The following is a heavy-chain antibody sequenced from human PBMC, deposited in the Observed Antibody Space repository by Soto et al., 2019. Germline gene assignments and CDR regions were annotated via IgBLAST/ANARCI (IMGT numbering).Heavy chain of an antibody. D-gene: IGHD3-16*01. CDR2: IDPSDSYP. V-gene: IGHV5-10-1*04. Sequence: GESLKISCKASGYIFSNYWIIRLRQMPGKGLEWMGTIDPSDSYPKYSPSFQGQVTISADKSISTAYLQWSSLKASDTAMYYCARQMTFTGAFDIWGQGTMVTVSS. CDR1: GYIFSNYW. J-gene: IGHJ3*02. CDR3: ARQMTFTGAFDI.